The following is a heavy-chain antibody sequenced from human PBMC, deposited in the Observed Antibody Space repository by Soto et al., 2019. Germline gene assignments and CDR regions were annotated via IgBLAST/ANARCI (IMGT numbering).Heavy chain of an antibody. V-gene: IGHV3-7*03. D-gene: IGHD6-19*01. CDR3: TTLSWDASDWH. CDR1: GFTFNSYW. Sequence: EVQVMESGGGFVQPGGSLRLSCVTSGFTFNSYWMSWVRQTPGQGLECVARINHDGSDKNYVDSVKGRFTISRDNAKNSLLLQMTSLRADDTAVYYCTTLSWDASDWHWGLGALVTVSS. J-gene: IGHJ4*02. CDR2: INHDGSDK.